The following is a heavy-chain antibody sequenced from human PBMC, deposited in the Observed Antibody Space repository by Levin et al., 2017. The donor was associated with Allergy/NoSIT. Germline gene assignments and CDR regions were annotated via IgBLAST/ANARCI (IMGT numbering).Heavy chain of an antibody. V-gene: IGHV3-7*01. CDR1: GFPFDNYW. CDR2: IKLDGSEK. Sequence: LSLTCAASGFPFDNYWMSWVRQAPGQGLEWVAKIKLDGSEKYYVDSVKGRFTISRDNAKNSLYLQMNSLRVEDTAVYYCARSPYRSRTFDSWGQGTLVTVSS. CDR3: ARSPYRSRTFDS. J-gene: IGHJ4*02.